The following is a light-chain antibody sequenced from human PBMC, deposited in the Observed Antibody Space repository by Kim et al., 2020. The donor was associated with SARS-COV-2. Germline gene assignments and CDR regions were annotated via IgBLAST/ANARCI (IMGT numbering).Light chain of an antibody. Sequence: SYELTQPPSVSVSPGQTASITCSGDKLGDKYACWYQQRPGQSPVLIIYQDIKRPSGTPERFSGSNSGNTATLTISGTQAMDEADYYCQAWDSSTLVFGGG. J-gene: IGLJ2*01. CDR3: QAWDSSTLV. V-gene: IGLV3-1*01. CDR1: KLGDKY. CDR2: QDI.